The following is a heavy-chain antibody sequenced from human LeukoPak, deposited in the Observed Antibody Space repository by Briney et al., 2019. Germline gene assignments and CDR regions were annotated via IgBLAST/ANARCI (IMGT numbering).Heavy chain of an antibody. CDR1: GYTFTSYG. CDR2: ISAYNGNT. Sequence: ASVKVSCKASGYTFTSYGISWVRQAPGQGLEWMGWISAYNGNTNYAQKLQGRVTMTTDTSTSTAYMELRSLRSDDTAVYYCARYSSSWYSYYYGMDVWGQGTTVTASS. V-gene: IGHV1-18*01. J-gene: IGHJ6*02. D-gene: IGHD6-13*01. CDR3: ARYSSSWYSYYYGMDV.